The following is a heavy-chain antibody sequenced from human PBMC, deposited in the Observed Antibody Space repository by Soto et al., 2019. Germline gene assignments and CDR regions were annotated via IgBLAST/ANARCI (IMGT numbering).Heavy chain of an antibody. V-gene: IGHV4-34*01. Sequence: QVQLQQWGAGLLKPSETLSLTCAVYGGSFSGYYWSWIRQPPGKGLEWIGEINHSGSTNYNPSLKSRVTISVDTSKNQFSLKLSSVTAADTAVYYCARGGWRVVPAAHPWDYWGQGTLVTVSS. CDR3: ARGGWRVVPAAHPWDY. D-gene: IGHD2-2*01. CDR2: INHSGST. J-gene: IGHJ4*02. CDR1: GGSFSGYY.